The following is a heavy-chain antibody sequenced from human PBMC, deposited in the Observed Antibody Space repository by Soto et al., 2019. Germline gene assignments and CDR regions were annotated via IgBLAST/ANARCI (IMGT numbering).Heavy chain of an antibody. CDR2: IYYSGST. D-gene: IGHD6-19*01. CDR1: GGSISSSSYY. V-gene: IGHV4-39*01. CDR3: AMPYGIYGSGCYAFDP. J-gene: IGHJ5*02. Sequence: QLQLQESGPGLVKPSETLSLTCTVSGGSISSSSYYWGWIRQPPGKGLEWIGRIYYSGSTYYNPSLKSRVPIYVDTSKNQVSLILASVTAEDRAVYYLAMPYGIYGSGCYAFDPWGQGTLVTVSS.